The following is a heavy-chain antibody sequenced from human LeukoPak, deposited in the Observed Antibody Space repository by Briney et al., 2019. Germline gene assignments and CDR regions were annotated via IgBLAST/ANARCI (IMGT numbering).Heavy chain of an antibody. CDR3: ARGCRSRDLRRNIYYYYYMDV. CDR1: GYTFTSYD. Sequence: ASVKVSCKASGYTFTSYDINWVRQATGQGLEWMGWMNPNSGNTGYAQKFQGRVTITRNTSISTAYMELSSLRSEDTAVYYCARGCRSRDLRRNIYYYYYMDVWGKGTTVTVSS. V-gene: IGHV1-8*03. CDR2: MNPNSGNT. J-gene: IGHJ6*03. D-gene: IGHD2/OR15-2a*01.